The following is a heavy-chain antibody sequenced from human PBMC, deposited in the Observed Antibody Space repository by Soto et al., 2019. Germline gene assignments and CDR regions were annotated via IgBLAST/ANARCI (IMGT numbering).Heavy chain of an antibody. CDR2: ISGSGSST. Sequence: EVQLLESGGGLVQPGGSLRLSCAASGFTFSSYAMNWVRQAPGKGLEWVSVISGSGSSTYYADSVKGRFTISRDNSKNPLYLQMTSLRAEDTAVYYCASRSSGWYFDYWGQGTLVTVSS. J-gene: IGHJ4*02. CDR3: ASRSSGWYFDY. CDR1: GFTFSSYA. D-gene: IGHD6-19*01. V-gene: IGHV3-23*01.